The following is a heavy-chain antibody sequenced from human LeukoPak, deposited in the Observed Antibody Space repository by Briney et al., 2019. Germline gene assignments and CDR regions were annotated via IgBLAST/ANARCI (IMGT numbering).Heavy chain of an antibody. J-gene: IGHJ6*03. CDR3: ARGVTGIGYYYYMDV. Sequence: SVKVSCKASGGTFISYAISWVRQAPGQGLEWMGGIIPIFGTANYAQKFQGRVTITTDESTSTAYMELSSLRSEDTAVYYCARGVTGIGYYYYMDVWGKGTTVTVSS. CDR1: GGTFISYA. D-gene: IGHD2-21*02. V-gene: IGHV1-69*05. CDR2: IIPIFGTA.